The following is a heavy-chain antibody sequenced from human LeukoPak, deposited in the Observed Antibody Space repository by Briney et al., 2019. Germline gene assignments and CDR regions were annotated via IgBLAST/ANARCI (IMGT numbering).Heavy chain of an antibody. D-gene: IGHD2-15*01. J-gene: IGHJ3*02. Sequence: PSETLSLTCTVSGYSISSGYYWGWIRQPPGKGLEWIGSIYHSGSTYYNPSLKSRVTISVDTSKNQFSLKLSSVTAADTAVYYCAGGGVVVVAGRDAFDIWGQGKMVTVSS. CDR2: IYHSGST. V-gene: IGHV4-38-2*02. CDR3: AGGGVVVVAGRDAFDI. CDR1: GYSISSGYY.